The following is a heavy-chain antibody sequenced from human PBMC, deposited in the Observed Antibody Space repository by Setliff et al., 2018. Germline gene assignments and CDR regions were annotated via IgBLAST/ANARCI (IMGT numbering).Heavy chain of an antibody. CDR2: ISGGST. Sequence: GGSLRLSCAASGFTFSSYGMHWVRQAPGKGLEWVSSISGGSTSYADSRTGRFTISRDNSKNTLYLQMNSLRPEDTAVYYCARTCSGSGCYAGLESWGQGTPVTVSS. CDR1: GFTFSSYG. V-gene: IGHV3-NL1*01. J-gene: IGHJ4*02. D-gene: IGHD2-15*01. CDR3: ARTCSGSGCYAGLES.